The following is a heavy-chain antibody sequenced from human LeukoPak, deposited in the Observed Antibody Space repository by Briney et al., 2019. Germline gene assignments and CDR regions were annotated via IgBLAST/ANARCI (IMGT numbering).Heavy chain of an antibody. D-gene: IGHD4-23*01. V-gene: IGHV3-21*01. CDR3: ARGRPHGNDY. CDR2: ISSSSSYI. CDR1: GFTFSSYS. Sequence: GGSLRLSCAASGFTFSSYSMNWVRQAPGKGLEWVSSISSSSSYIYYADSVKGRFTISRDNAKNSLYLQMNSLRVEDTAVYYCARGRPHGNDYWGQGTLVTVSS. J-gene: IGHJ4*02.